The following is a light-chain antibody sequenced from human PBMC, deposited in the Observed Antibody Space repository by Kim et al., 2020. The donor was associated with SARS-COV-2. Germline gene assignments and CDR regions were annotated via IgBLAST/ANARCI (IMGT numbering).Light chain of an antibody. CDR3: QQSYSTWNT. V-gene: IGKV1-39*01. Sequence: DIQMTQSPSSLSASVGDRVTITCRASQSISSYLNCYQQKPGKAPKLLIYAASSLQSGVPSRFSGSGSGTDFTLTISSLQPEEFATYYCQQSYSTWNTFGQGTRLEIK. CDR2: AAS. J-gene: IGKJ5*01. CDR1: QSISSY.